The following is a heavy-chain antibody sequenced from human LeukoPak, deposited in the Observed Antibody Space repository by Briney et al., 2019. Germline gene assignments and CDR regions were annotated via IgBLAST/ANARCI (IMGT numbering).Heavy chain of an antibody. J-gene: IGHJ4*02. D-gene: IGHD1-26*01. Sequence: SETLSLTCGASDFSISSAYYWGWIRQPPGKGLEWIGSFYHGGDTYYNPSLKSRVTIPVDTPKNQFSLKLRSVTAADTAVYYCAGGIVGVHAYWGQGILVTVSS. CDR2: FYHGGDT. V-gene: IGHV4-38-2*01. CDR1: DFSISSAYY. CDR3: AGGIVGVHAY.